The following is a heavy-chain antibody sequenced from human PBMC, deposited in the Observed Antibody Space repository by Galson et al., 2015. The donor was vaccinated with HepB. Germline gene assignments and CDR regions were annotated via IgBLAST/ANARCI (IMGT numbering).Heavy chain of an antibody. CDR2: IWYDGSNK. CDR3: ARDSAWELLPLDY. D-gene: IGHD1-26*01. Sequence: SLRLSCAASGFTFSSYGMHWVRQAPGKGLEWVAVIWYDGSNKYYADSVKGRFTISRDNSKNTLYLQMNSLRAEDTAVYYCARDSAWELLPLDYWGQGTLVTVSS. CDR1: GFTFSSYG. J-gene: IGHJ4*02. V-gene: IGHV3-33*01.